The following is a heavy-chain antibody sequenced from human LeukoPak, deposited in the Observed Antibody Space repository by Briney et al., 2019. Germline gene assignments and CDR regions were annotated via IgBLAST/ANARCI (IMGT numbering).Heavy chain of an antibody. Sequence: PGGSLRLSCAASGFTFSSYEMNWVRQAPGKGLEWVSYISSSGSTIYYADSVKGRLTISRDNAKNSLYLQMNSLRADDTGVYYCAKESTVTPGNVNWFDPWGQGTLVTVSS. V-gene: IGHV3-48*03. CDR3: AKESTVTPGNVNWFDP. CDR1: GFTFSSYE. J-gene: IGHJ5*02. D-gene: IGHD4-17*01. CDR2: ISSSGSTI.